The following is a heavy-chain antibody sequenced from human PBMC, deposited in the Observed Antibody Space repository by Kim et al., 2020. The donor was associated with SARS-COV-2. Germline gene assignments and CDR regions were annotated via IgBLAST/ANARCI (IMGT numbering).Heavy chain of an antibody. D-gene: IGHD3-10*01. J-gene: IGHJ5*02. CDR1: GGSISSYY. CDR2: IYYSGST. Sequence: SETLSLTCTVSGGSISSYYWSWIRQPPGKGLEWIGYIYYSGSTNYNPSLKSRVTISVDTSKNQFSLKLSSVTAADTAVYYCASSPMGFGGWFDPWGQGTLVTVSS. CDR3: ASSPMGFGGWFDP. V-gene: IGHV4-59*08.